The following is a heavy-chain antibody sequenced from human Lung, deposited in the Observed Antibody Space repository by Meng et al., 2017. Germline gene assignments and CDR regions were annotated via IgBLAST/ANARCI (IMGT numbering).Heavy chain of an antibody. CDR2: INHSGST. Sequence: VQLQEGGAGVLKPSETLSLTCVVSGGSFSDYYWSWIRQPPGKGLEWIGEINHSGSTNYNPSLESRATISVDTSQNNLSLKLSSVTAADSAVYYCARGPTTMAHDFDYWGQGTLVTVSS. CDR1: GGSFSDYY. J-gene: IGHJ4*02. CDR3: ARGPTTMAHDFDY. D-gene: IGHD4-11*01. V-gene: IGHV4-34*01.